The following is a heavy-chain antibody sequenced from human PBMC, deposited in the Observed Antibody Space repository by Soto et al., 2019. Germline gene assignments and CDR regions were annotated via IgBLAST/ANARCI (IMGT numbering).Heavy chain of an antibody. Sequence: EVQLLESGGGLVQPGGSPRLSCAASGFTFSNYAMSWVRQAPGKGLEWVSSISGSGGSTFYADSVKGRFTISRDNSKNTLYLQMYSLRAEDTAVYYCAKEQKIVTSGDAFDIWGQGTRVTVSS. D-gene: IGHD4-17*01. CDR3: AKEQKIVTSGDAFDI. CDR1: GFTFSNYA. CDR2: ISGSGGST. V-gene: IGHV3-23*01. J-gene: IGHJ3*02.